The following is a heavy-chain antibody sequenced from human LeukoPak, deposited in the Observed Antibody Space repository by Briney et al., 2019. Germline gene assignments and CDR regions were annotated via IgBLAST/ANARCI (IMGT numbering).Heavy chain of an antibody. CDR3: ARVIGYYGSGRNYYFDC. Sequence: GESLRLSCSASGFTFSSYAMHWVRQAPGKGLEYVSAISSNGGSTYYADSVKGRFTISRDNSKNTLYLQMSSLRAEDTAVYFCARVIGYYGSGRNYYFDCWGQGTLVTVSS. CDR2: ISSNGGST. CDR1: GFTFSSYA. V-gene: IGHV3-64D*09. D-gene: IGHD3-10*01. J-gene: IGHJ4*02.